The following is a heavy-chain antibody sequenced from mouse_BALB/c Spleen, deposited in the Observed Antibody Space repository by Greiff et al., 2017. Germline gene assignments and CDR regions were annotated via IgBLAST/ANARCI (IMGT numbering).Heavy chain of an antibody. CDR2: ISSGGGST. Sequence: EVMLVESGGGLVKPGGSLKLSCAASGFAFSSYDMSWVRQTPEKRLEWVAYISSGGGSTYYPDTVKGRFTISRDNAKNTLYLQMSSLKSEDTAMYYCARPYYGSRASYAMDDWGQGTSVTVSS. CDR3: ARPYYGSRASYAMDD. CDR1: GFAFSSYD. V-gene: IGHV5-12-1*01. D-gene: IGHD1-1*01. J-gene: IGHJ4*01.